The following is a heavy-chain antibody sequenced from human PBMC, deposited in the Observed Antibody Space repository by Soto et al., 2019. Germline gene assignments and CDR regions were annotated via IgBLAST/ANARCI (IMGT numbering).Heavy chain of an antibody. Sequence: EVQLVESGGGLIQPGGSLRLSCAASGFTVSSNYMSWVRQAPGKGLEWVSVIYSGGSTYYADSVKGRFTISRDNSKNTLYLQMNSLRAEDTAVYYCARAGSWYFSRYFDYWGQGTLVTVSS. CDR3: ARAGSWYFSRYFDY. D-gene: IGHD6-13*01. CDR1: GFTVSSNY. J-gene: IGHJ4*02. V-gene: IGHV3-53*01. CDR2: IYSGGST.